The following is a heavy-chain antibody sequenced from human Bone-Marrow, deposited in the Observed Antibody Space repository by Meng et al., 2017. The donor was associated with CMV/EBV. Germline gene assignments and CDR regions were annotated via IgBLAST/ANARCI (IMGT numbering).Heavy chain of an antibody. D-gene: IGHD2-2*01. CDR2: INPNSGGT. Sequence: ASVKVSCKASGYTFTGYYMHWVRQAPGQGLEWMGWINPNSGGTNYAQKFQGRVTMTRDTSISTAYMELSRLRSDDTAVYYCARLYCSSTSCYTSRRWGAMFDYNYGMDVWGQGTTVTVSS. V-gene: IGHV1-2*02. CDR1: GYTFTGYY. J-gene: IGHJ6*02. CDR3: ARLYCSSTSCYTSRRWGAMFDYNYGMDV.